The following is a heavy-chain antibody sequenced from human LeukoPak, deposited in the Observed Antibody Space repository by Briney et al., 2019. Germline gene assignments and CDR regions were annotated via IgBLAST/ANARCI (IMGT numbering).Heavy chain of an antibody. Sequence: SETLALTCTVYGGSLSSSSYYCGWVRQPPGKGLEWIGSIYYSGSTYYNPSLKSRVTISVDTSKSQVSLKLSSVTAADTAVYYCATAKYSYCYSGGYYFDFWGQGTMVTVSS. D-gene: IGHD5-18*01. CDR2: IYYSGST. V-gene: IGHV4-39*01. J-gene: IGHJ4*02. CDR3: ATAKYSYCYSGGYYFDF. CDR1: GGSLSSSSYY.